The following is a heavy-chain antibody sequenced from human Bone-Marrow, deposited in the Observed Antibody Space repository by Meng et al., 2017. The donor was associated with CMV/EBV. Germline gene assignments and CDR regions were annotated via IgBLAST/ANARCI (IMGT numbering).Heavy chain of an antibody. J-gene: IGHJ4*02. CDR2: INPNSGGT. CDR3: ARVFRTAEVTPFVYYFDY. D-gene: IGHD1-1*01. Sequence: ASVKVSCKASGYTFTGYYMHWVRQAPGQGLEWMGWINPNSGGTNYAQKFQGRVTMTRDTSISTAYMELSRLRSEDTAVYYCARVFRTAEVTPFVYYFDYWGQGTLVTFSS. CDR1: GYTFTGYY. V-gene: IGHV1-2*02.